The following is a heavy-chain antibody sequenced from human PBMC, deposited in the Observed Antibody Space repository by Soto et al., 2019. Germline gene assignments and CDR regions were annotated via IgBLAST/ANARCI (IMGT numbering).Heavy chain of an antibody. CDR1: GGSISSYY. V-gene: IGHV4-59*01. J-gene: IGHJ4*02. CDR2: IYYSGST. D-gene: IGHD3-22*01. CDR3: ARDRDSSGYYSNFDY. Sequence: SETLSLTCTVSGGSISSYYWSWIRQPPGKGLEWIGFIYYSGSTNYNPSLKSRVTISVDTSKNQFSLKLSSVTAADTAIYYCARDRDSSGYYSNFDYWGQGILVTVS.